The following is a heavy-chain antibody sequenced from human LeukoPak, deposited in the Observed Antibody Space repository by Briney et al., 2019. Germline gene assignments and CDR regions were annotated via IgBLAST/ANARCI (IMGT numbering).Heavy chain of an antibody. Sequence: GGSLRLSCAASGSTFSGSAVHWVRQASGKGLEWVGRIRSKANNYATAYAASVKGRFTISRGDSKNTAYLQMNSLKTEDTAVYYCTRHDYYDIAINDYWGQGTLVTVSS. V-gene: IGHV3-73*01. J-gene: IGHJ4*02. D-gene: IGHD3-22*01. CDR1: GSTFSGSA. CDR2: IRSKANNYAT. CDR3: TRHDYYDIAINDY.